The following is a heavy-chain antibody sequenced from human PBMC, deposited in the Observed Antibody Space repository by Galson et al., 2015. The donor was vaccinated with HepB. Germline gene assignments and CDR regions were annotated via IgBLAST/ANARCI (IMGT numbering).Heavy chain of an antibody. CDR3: ARGRTATTIDY. CDR2: IYYSGST. V-gene: IGHV4-31*03. J-gene: IGHJ4*02. D-gene: IGHD4-17*01. CDR1: GGSISSGGYY. Sequence: TLSLTCTVSGGSISSGGYYWSWIRQHPGKGLEWIGYIYYSGSTYYNPSLKSRVTISVDTSKNQFSLKLSSVTAADTAVYYCARGRTATTIDYWGQGTLVTVSS.